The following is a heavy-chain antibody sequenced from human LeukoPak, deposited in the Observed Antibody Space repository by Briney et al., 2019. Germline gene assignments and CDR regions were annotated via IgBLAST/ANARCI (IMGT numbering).Heavy chain of an antibody. V-gene: IGHV4-59*01. J-gene: IGHJ4*02. Sequence: SETLFFTCTVSGVSISSYYWRWIRQPPGKGLEWIGYIYYSGSTNYNPSIKSRVTISVDTSENQFSLKLSSVTAADTAVYYCARMLLWFGEPSSFDYWGQGTLVTVSS. CDR2: IYYSGST. CDR3: ARMLLWFGEPSSFDY. CDR1: GVSISSYY. D-gene: IGHD3-10*01.